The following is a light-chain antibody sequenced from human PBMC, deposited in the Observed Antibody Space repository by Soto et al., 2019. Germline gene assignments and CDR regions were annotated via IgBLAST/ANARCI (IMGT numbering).Light chain of an antibody. CDR3: QQYVTSPYI. Sequence: DIVLTQSPGTLSLSPGERATLSCRASQSISSSYLAWYQQKPGQAPRLLIHGVSTRATGIPDRFSGSGSGTDFTLTISRLEPEDFAVYYCQQYVTSPYIFGQVTKLEIK. J-gene: IGKJ2*01. CDR1: QSISSSY. V-gene: IGKV3-20*01. CDR2: GVS.